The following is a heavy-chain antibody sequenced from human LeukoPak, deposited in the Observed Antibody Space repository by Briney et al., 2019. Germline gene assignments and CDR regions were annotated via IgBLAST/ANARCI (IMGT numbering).Heavy chain of an antibody. V-gene: IGHV4-39*01. D-gene: IGHD2-15*01. CDR3: ARHLFSRSLRVVVVAAMRARAGSDAFDI. CDR1: GGSISSSSYY. Sequence: SETLSLTCTVSGGSISSSSYYWGWIRQPPGKGLEWIGSIYYSGSTYYNPSLKSRVTISVDTSKNQFSLKLSSVTAADTAVYYCARHLFSRSLRVVVVAAMRARAGSDAFDIWGQGTMVTVSS. CDR2: IYYSGST. J-gene: IGHJ3*02.